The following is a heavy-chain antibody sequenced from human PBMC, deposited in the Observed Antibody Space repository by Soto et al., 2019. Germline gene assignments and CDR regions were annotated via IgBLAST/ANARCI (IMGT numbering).Heavy chain of an antibody. CDR3: ARRRTVVVAGTSDYYFDY. V-gene: IGHV5-51*01. J-gene: IGHJ4*02. CDR1: RYRFTSYC. CDR2: IYRDDSYT. D-gene: IGHD2-21*01. Sequence: LAESLYTSCKTYRYRFTSYCFGWVLQMPGKGLEWMGVIYRDDSYTRYSPTFQGQVTISSDKSTSTAYLQLRSLKASDTAMYYCARRRTVVVAGTSDYYFDYWGQGTRVPVSP.